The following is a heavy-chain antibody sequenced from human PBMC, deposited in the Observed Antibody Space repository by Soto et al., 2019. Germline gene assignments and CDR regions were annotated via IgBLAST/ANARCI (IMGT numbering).Heavy chain of an antibody. CDR3: AKVGEEGGYDFWSGYFRY. CDR1: GFTFSSYG. V-gene: IGHV3-30*18. Sequence: QVQLVESGGGVVQPGRSLRLSCAASGFTFSSYGMHWVRQAPGKGLEWVAVISYDGSNKYYADSVKGRFTISRDNSKNTLYLQMNSLRAEDTAVYYCAKVGEEGGYDFWSGYFRYWGQGTLVTVSS. D-gene: IGHD3-3*01. J-gene: IGHJ4*02. CDR2: ISYDGSNK.